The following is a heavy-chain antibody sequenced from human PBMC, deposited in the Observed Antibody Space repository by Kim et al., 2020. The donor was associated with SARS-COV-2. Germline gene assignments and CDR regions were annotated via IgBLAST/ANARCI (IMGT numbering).Heavy chain of an antibody. V-gene: IGHV6-1*01. CDR3: AREGFPVRYFDWLRGSGEKYYFDC. CDR2: TYYRSKWYN. CDR1: GDSVSSNSAA. D-gene: IGHD3-9*01. Sequence: SQTLSLTCAISGDSVSSNSAAWNWIRQSPSRGLEWLGRTYYRSKWYNDYAVSVKSRITINPDTSKNQFSLQLNSVTPEDTAVYYCAREGFPVRYFDWLRGSGEKYYFDCWGQGSQVTDCS. J-gene: IGHJ4*02.